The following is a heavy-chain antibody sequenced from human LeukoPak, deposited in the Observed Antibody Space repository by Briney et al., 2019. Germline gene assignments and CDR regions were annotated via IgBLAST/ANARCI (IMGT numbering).Heavy chain of an antibody. CDR2: ISGSGDST. J-gene: IGHJ4*02. Sequence: GGSLRLSCAASGFTFTTYAMSWVRQAPGKGLEWVSVISGSGDSTYYADSVKGRFTISRDISKNTLYLQMNSLRAEETAVYYCAKPRVSYDTQGWDYWGQGTLVPVTS. CDR3: AKPRVSYDTQGWDY. V-gene: IGHV3-23*01. D-gene: IGHD3-22*01. CDR1: GFTFTTYA.